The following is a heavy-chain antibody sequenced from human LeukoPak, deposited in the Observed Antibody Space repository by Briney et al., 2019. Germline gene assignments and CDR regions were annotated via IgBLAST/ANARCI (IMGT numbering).Heavy chain of an antibody. D-gene: IGHD3-10*01. V-gene: IGHV4-59*12. CDR3: ARGYYSFDP. Sequence: PSETLSLTCTVTGGSISGYHWNWIRQSPGKGLEWIANIFYTGNADYNPSLKSRVTISLDTSKNQFSLKLSSLTAADTAVYYCARGYYSFDPWGQGTLVTVSS. CDR2: IFYTGNA. CDR1: GGSISGYH. J-gene: IGHJ5*02.